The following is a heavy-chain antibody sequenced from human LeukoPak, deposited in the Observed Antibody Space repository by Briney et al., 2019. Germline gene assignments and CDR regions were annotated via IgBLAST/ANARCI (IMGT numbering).Heavy chain of an antibody. J-gene: IGHJ4*02. D-gene: IGHD3-22*01. V-gene: IGHV4-34*01. CDR3: ARGPPSDHSSGYYWNY. Sequence: KPSETLSLTSAAYGGSLSGYYWSWIRPPPGKGLEWIGEINHSGSTNYNPSLKSRATISVDTSKNQFSLKLSSVTAADTAVYYCARGPPSDHSSGYYWNYWGQGTLVTVSS. CDR1: GGSLSGYY. CDR2: INHSGST.